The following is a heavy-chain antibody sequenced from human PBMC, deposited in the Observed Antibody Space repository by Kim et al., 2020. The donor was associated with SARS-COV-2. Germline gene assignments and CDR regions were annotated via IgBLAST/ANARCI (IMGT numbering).Heavy chain of an antibody. Sequence: SETLSLTCAVSGGSISSSNWWSWVRQPPGKGLEWIGEIYHSGSTNYNPSLKSRVTISVDKSKNQFSLKLSSVTAADTAVYYCARDRGSSWYHTPTHYYYYGMAVWGQGPTVTVSS. V-gene: IGHV4-4*02. CDR2: IYHSGST. D-gene: IGHD6-13*01. CDR3: ARDRGSSWYHTPTHYYYYGMAV. CDR1: GGSISSSNW. J-gene: IGHJ6*02.